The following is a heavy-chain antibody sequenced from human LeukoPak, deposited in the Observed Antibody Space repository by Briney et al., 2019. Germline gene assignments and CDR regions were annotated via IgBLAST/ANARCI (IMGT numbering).Heavy chain of an antibody. CDR2: IIPIFGTA. CDR3: ASGRGRWLQIDY. D-gene: IGHD5-24*01. J-gene: IGHJ4*02. CDR1: GGTFSSYA. Sequence: SVKVSCKASGGTFSSYAISWVRQAPGQGLEWMGGIIPIFGTANYAQKFQGRVTITADESTSAAYMELSSLRSEDTAVYYCASGRGRWLQIDYWGQGTLVTVSS. V-gene: IGHV1-69*13.